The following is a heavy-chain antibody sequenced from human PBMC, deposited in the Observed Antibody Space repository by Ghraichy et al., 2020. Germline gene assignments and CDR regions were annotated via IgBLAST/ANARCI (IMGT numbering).Heavy chain of an antibody. D-gene: IGHD5-12*01. CDR1: GFSLNTYT. J-gene: IGHJ4*02. Sequence: GGSLRLSCAASGFSLNTYTINWVRQAPGTGLEWVSTITSSSSYIYYVDSVKGRFTVSRDHTKNSVYLQMSNLRVNDTAIYYCAREGGYSGYDLSLWGQGTRVTVSS. V-gene: IGHV3-21*01. CDR2: ITSSSSYI. CDR3: AREGGYSGYDLSL.